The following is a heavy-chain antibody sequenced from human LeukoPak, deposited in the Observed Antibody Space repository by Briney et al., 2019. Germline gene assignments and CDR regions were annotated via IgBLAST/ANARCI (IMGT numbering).Heavy chain of an antibody. Sequence: PSETLSLTCTVSGNSISSAYFWGWIRQPPGKGLEWIGSIYHSGSTYYNPSLKSRVTISVDTSKNQFSLKLSSVTAADTAVYYCARDIVATSGTYYFDYWGQGTLVTVSS. CDR1: GNSISSAYF. CDR2: IYHSGST. D-gene: IGHD5-12*01. V-gene: IGHV4-38-2*02. J-gene: IGHJ4*02. CDR3: ARDIVATSGTYYFDY.